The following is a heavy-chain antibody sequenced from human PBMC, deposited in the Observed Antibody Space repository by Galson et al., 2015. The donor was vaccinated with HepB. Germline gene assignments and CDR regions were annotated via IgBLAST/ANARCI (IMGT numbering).Heavy chain of an antibody. Sequence: SLRLSCAASGFTFSSYAMHWVRQAPGKGLEYVSAISSNGGSTYYADSVKGRFTISRDNSKNTLYLQMSSLRAEDTAVYYCVKFDYYDSSGYYLWGQGTLVTVSS. CDR3: VKFDYYDSSGYYL. J-gene: IGHJ4*02. V-gene: IGHV3-64D*06. CDR1: GFTFSSYA. CDR2: ISSNGGST. D-gene: IGHD3-22*01.